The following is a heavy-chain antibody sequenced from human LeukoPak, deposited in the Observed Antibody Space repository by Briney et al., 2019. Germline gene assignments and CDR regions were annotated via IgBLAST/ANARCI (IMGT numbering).Heavy chain of an antibody. D-gene: IGHD6-19*01. CDR2: IKQDGSEK. J-gene: IGHJ4*02. CDR1: GFSFSNAW. V-gene: IGHV3-7*03. CDR3: ARVLSYSGWYEDY. Sequence: GGSLRLSCATSGFSFSNAWMNWVRQAPGKELEWVANIKQDGSEKYYVDSVKGRFTISRDNAKNSLDLQMNSLRVEDTAVYYCARVLSYSGWYEDYWGQGTLVTVSS.